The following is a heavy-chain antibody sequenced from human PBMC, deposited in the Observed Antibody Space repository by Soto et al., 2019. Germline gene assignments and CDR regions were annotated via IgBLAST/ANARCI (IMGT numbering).Heavy chain of an antibody. D-gene: IGHD2-2*01. J-gene: IGHJ3*02. Sequence: QVQLQESGPGLVKPSATLSLTCTVSGGSISTYTWNWIQQSPWKGLEWIGYISYSGSTMYNHSLKSRVTISVDSAKSQLSMNMNSVTAADTDKHYCTRDPSSDDAFGIWGIGTIVTGST. CDR2: ISYSGST. CDR1: GGSISTYT. CDR3: TRDPSSDDAFGI. V-gene: IGHV4-59*01.